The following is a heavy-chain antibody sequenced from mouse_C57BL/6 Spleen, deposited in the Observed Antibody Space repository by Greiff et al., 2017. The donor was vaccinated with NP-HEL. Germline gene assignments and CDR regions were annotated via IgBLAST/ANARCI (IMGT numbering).Heavy chain of an antibody. CDR2: ISSGGSYT. D-gene: IGHD2-3*01. J-gene: IGHJ2*01. Sequence: EVHLVESGGDLVKPGGSLKLSCAASGFTFSSYGMSWVRQTPDKRLEWVATISSGGSYTYYPDSVKGRFTISSDNAKNTLYLQMSSLKSEDTAMYYCARPIYDGYSYYFDYWGQGTTLTVSS. V-gene: IGHV5-6*01. CDR1: GFTFSSYG. CDR3: ARPIYDGYSYYFDY.